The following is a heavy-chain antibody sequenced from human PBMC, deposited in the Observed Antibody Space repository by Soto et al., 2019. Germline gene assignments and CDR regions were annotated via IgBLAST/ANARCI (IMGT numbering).Heavy chain of an antibody. CDR3: ARVFYYDILTGKSYNMDV. CDR2: ISGSGGST. Sequence: VQLLESGGDLVQPGGSLRLSCEASGFTFSNYAMSWVRQAPGKGLEWVSVISGSGGSTNYEDSAKGRFTISRDNSMDTLYLKMNSLRAEDTAVYYCARVFYYDILTGKSYNMDVWGQGTRVIVSS. J-gene: IGHJ6*02. D-gene: IGHD3-9*01. V-gene: IGHV3-23*01. CDR1: GFTFSNYA.